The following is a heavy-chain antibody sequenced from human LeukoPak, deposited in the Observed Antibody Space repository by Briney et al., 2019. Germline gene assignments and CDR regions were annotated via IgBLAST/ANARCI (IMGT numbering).Heavy chain of an antibody. V-gene: IGHV1-69*04. J-gene: IGHJ4*02. D-gene: IGHD3-9*01. Sequence: GASVKVSCKASGGTFSSYAISWVRQAPGQGLEWMGRIIPILGIANYAQKFQGRVTITADKSTSTAYMELSSLRSEDTAVYYCARDGDVDWLSNPFDYWGQGTLVTVSS. CDR1: GGTFSSYA. CDR2: IIPILGIA. CDR3: ARDGDVDWLSNPFDY.